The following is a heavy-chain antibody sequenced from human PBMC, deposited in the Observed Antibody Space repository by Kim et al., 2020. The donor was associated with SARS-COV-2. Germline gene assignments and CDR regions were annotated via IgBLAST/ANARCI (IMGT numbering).Heavy chain of an antibody. Sequence: SQTLSLTCAISGDSVSSNSAAWNWIRQSPSRGLEWLGRTYYRSKWYNDYAVSVKSRITINPDTSKNQFSLQLNSVTPEDTAVYYCARGGLMRLRLREVFFDPWGQGTLVTVSS. CDR2: TYYRSKWYN. CDR3: ARGGLMRLRLREVFFDP. J-gene: IGHJ5*02. D-gene: IGHD5-12*01. V-gene: IGHV6-1*01. CDR1: GDSVSSNSAA.